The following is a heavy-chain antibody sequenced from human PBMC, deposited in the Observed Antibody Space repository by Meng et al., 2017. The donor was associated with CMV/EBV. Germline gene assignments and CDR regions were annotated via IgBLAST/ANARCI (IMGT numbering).Heavy chain of an antibody. V-gene: IGHV1-69*10. D-gene: IGHD2-2*03. CDR3: ARRVDIVVVPATMYYYYGMDV. J-gene: IGHJ6*02. CDR1: GGTFSSYA. Sequence: SVTVSCKASGGTFSSYAISWVRQAPGQGLEWAGGIILILGIANYAQKFQGRVTITADKSTSTAYMELSSLRSEDTAVYYCARRVDIVVVPATMYYYYGMDVWGQGTTVTVSS. CDR2: IILILGIA.